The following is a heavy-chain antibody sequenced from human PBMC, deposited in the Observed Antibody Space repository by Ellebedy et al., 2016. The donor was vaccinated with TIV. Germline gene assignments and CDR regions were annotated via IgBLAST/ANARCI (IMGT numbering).Heavy chain of an antibody. CDR3: ARKSPGIVATGLDF. CDR1: ENSFTSSW. CDR2: IYPGDSDT. V-gene: IGHV5-51*01. Sequence: GESLKISCKGSENSFTSSWIGWVRQLPGKGLEWMGIIYPGDSDTRYSPSFQGQVTISADKSISTAYLQWSSLKASDTAMYYCARKSPGIVATGLDFWGQGTLVTVSS. J-gene: IGHJ4*02. D-gene: IGHD6-13*01.